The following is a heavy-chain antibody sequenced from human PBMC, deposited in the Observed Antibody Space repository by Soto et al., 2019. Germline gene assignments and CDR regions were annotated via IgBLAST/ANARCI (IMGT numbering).Heavy chain of an antibody. D-gene: IGHD2-15*01. CDR2: IYYSGST. CDR3: AREHRVDYYYYGMDV. V-gene: IGHV4-59*01. CDR1: GGSISSYY. Sequence: PSETLSLTCTVSGGSISSYYWSWIRQPPGKGLEWIGYIYYSGSTNYNPSLKSRVTISVDTSKNQFSLKLSSVTAADTAVYYCAREHRVDYYYYGMDVWGQGTTVTV. J-gene: IGHJ6*02.